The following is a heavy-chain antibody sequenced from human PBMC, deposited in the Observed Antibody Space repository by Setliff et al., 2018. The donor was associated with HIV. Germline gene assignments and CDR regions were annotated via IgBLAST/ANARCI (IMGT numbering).Heavy chain of an antibody. D-gene: IGHD3-10*01. CDR2: VYWSGTT. CDR1: GDSIRGGDFY. CDR3: ARLSGGMVPNY. V-gene: IGHV4-30-4*01. Sequence: SETLSLTCTVSGDSIRGGDFYWTWIRQSPGKGLEWIGYVYWSGTTHYNPSLKSRVTISVDPSKNQILLRLSSVTAADTAVYYCARLSGGMVPNYWGQGTLVTVSS. J-gene: IGHJ4*02.